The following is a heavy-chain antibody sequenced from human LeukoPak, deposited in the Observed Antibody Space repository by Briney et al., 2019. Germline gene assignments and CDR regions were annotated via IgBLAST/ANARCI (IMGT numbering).Heavy chain of an antibody. Sequence: GASVKVSCKASGGTFSSYAISWVRQATGQGLEWMGWMNPNSNNTGYAQKFQGRVTMTRNTSISTAYMELSSLRSEDTAVYYCARGWNEIDYWGQGTLVTVSS. CDR2: MNPNSNNT. CDR1: GGTFSSYA. CDR3: ARGWNEIDY. J-gene: IGHJ4*02. D-gene: IGHD1-1*01. V-gene: IGHV1-8*02.